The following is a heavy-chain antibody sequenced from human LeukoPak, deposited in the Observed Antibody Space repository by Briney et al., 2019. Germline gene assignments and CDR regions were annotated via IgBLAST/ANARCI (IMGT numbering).Heavy chain of an antibody. V-gene: IGHV3-30*02. CDR1: GFTFSSYG. D-gene: IGHD2-8*01. CDR3: AKGLNGYLDY. J-gene: IGHJ4*02. CDR2: IRSDGSSK. Sequence: GGSLRLSCAASGFTFSSYGMHWVRQAPGKGLEWVAFIRSDGSSKHYADSMKGRFTISRDNSYSTLYVQMNSLRAEDTAVYYCAKGLNGYLDYWGQGTLVTVSS.